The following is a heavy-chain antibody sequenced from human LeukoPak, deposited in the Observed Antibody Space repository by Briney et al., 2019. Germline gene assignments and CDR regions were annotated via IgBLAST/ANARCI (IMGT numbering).Heavy chain of an antibody. CDR2: ISATGGST. Sequence: GGSLRLSCAASGFTFSDYNMRWIRQAPGKGLEWVSTISATGGSTYDADSVKGRFTISRDNSKGTVYLQMNSLRVEDTAVYYCAKSWNYYDSSGDDALDIWGQGTMVTVSS. V-gene: IGHV3-23*01. CDR3: AKSWNYYDSSGDDALDI. J-gene: IGHJ3*02. CDR1: GFTFSDYN. D-gene: IGHD3-22*01.